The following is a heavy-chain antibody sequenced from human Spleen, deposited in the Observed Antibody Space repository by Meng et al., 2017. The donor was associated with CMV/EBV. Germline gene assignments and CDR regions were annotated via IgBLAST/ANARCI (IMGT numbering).Heavy chain of an antibody. V-gene: IGHV3-11*01. Sequence: SCAASGFTFSDFYMAWIRQVPGKGLEWVAYITSRASGIYNVDAVKGRFTISRDNVKNSLYLQMTSLRVEDTAVYYCARCDDFWSGYYYGMDVWGQGTTVTVSS. J-gene: IGHJ6*02. D-gene: IGHD3-3*01. CDR3: ARCDDFWSGYYYGMDV. CDR2: ITSRASGI. CDR1: GFTFSDFY.